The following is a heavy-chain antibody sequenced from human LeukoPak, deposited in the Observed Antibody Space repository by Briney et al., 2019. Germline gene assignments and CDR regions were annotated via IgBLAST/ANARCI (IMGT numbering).Heavy chain of an antibody. J-gene: IGHJ4*02. CDR3: ARELRYFDWLLNGFDY. CDR2: ISYDGSNK. CDR1: GFTFSSYA. Sequence: GRSLRLSCAASGFTFSSYAMHWVRQAPGKGLEWVAVISYDGSNKYYADSVKGRFTISRDNSKNTLYLQMNSLRAEDTAVYYCARELRYFDWLLNGFDYWGQGTLVTVSS. V-gene: IGHV3-30-3*01. D-gene: IGHD3-9*01.